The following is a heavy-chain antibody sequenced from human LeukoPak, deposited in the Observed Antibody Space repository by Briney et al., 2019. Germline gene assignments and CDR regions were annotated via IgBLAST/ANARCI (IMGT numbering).Heavy chain of an antibody. D-gene: IGHD1-26*01. CDR1: GGSISSYY. J-gene: IGHJ5*02. CDR2: IYYSGST. V-gene: IGHV4-59*12. CDR3: ARPKSTVGATRGWFDP. Sequence: SETLSLTCTVSGGSISSYYWSWIRQPPGKGLEWIGYIYYSGSTNYNPSLKSRVTISVDTSKNQFSLKLSSVTAADTAVYYCARPKSTVGATRGWFDPWGQGTLVTVSS.